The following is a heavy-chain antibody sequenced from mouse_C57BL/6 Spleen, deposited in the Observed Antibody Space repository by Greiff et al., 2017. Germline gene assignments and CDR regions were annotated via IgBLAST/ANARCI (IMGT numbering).Heavy chain of an antibody. D-gene: IGHD1-1*02. CDR2: ISYDGSN. Sequence: ESGPGLVKPSQSLSLTCSVTGYSITSGYYWNWIRQFPGNNLEWMGYISYDGSNNYNPSLNNRISITRDTSKNQFFLKLNSVTTEDTATYYCASGGWSHFDDWGQGTTLTDSS. V-gene: IGHV3-6*01. J-gene: IGHJ2*01. CDR1: GYSITSGYY. CDR3: ASGGWSHFDD.